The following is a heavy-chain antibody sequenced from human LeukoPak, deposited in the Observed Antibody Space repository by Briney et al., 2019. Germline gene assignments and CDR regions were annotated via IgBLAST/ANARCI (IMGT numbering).Heavy chain of an antibody. V-gene: IGHV1-8*01. D-gene: IGHD3-9*01. J-gene: IGHJ4*02. CDR3: ARVSDILTGYYPEKYYFDY. CDR2: MNPNSGNT. CDR1: GYTFTSYD. Sequence: ASVKVSCKASGYTFTSYDTNWVRQATGQGLEWMGWMNPNSGNTGYAQKFQGRVTMTRNTSISTAYMELSSLRSEDTAVYYCARVSDILTGYYPEKYYFDYWGQGTLVTVSS.